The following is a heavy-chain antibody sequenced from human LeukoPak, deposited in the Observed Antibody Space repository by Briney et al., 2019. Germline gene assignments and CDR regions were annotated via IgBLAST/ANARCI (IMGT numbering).Heavy chain of an antibody. J-gene: IGHJ4*02. V-gene: IGHV5-51*01. CDR3: ARLRIIYYDGSRNYCDS. CDR2: IYSGGSNT. Sequence: GESLNISCQASGYYFATYLIGWVREVPGKGLGWMSIIYSGGSNTKYHPPHQGQVTISADKSIKTAYVHWSSLRASDTAMYYWARLRIIYYDGSRNYCDSWGQGTLVTVS. CDR1: GYYFATYL. D-gene: IGHD3-3*01.